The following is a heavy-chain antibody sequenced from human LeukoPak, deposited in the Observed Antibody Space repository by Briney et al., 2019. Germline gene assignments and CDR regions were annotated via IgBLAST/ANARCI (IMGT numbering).Heavy chain of an antibody. CDR1: GFTFSNYW. J-gene: IGHJ4*02. D-gene: IGHD4-17*01. Sequence: GGSLRLSCAASGFTFSNYWMHWVRQAPGKGLVWVSRINSDGISTTYADSVKGRFTISRDNSKNTLYLQMNSLRAEDTAVHYCAKAPDDYELDYWGQGTLVTVSS. CDR2: INSDGIST. V-gene: IGHV3-74*03. CDR3: AKAPDDYELDY.